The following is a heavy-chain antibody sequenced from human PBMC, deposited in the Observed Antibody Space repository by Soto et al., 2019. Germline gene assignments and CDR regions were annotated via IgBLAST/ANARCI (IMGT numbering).Heavy chain of an antibody. CDR1: GGSVSSGAYY. Sequence: SETLSLTCTVSGGSVSSGAYYWSWIRQPPEKGLEWIGYIYYSGSTNYNPSLKSRVTISVDMSKNQFSLKLTSVTAADTAVYYCARAISTGYNILTGYYMDYWGQGSLVTVSS. CDR3: ARAISTGYNILTGYYMDY. D-gene: IGHD3-9*01. V-gene: IGHV4-61*08. J-gene: IGHJ4*02. CDR2: IYYSGST.